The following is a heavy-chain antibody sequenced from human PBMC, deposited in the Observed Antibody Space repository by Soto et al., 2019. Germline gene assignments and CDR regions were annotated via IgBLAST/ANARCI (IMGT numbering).Heavy chain of an antibody. Sequence: SETLSLTCTVSGGSISSGGYYWSWIRQHPGKGLEWIGYIYYSGSTYYNPSLKSRVTISVDTSKNQFSLKLSSVTAADTAVYYCARDRQQLVPFDYWGQGTLVTVSS. D-gene: IGHD6-13*01. V-gene: IGHV4-31*03. J-gene: IGHJ4*02. CDR1: GGSISSGGYY. CDR3: ARDRQQLVPFDY. CDR2: IYYSGST.